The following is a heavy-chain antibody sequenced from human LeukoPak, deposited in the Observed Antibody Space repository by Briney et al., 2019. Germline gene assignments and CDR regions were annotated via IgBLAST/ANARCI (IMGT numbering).Heavy chain of an antibody. CDR1: GFTFSSYA. J-gene: IGHJ4*02. Sequence: GGSLRLSCAASGFTFSSYAMHWVRQAPGKGLEWVAVISYDGSNKFYADSVKGRFTISRDNSKNTLYLQMNSLRAEDTAVYYCARGGATEDYYFDYWGQGTLVTVSS. D-gene: IGHD1-26*01. V-gene: IGHV3-30-3*01. CDR2: ISYDGSNK. CDR3: ARGGATEDYYFDY.